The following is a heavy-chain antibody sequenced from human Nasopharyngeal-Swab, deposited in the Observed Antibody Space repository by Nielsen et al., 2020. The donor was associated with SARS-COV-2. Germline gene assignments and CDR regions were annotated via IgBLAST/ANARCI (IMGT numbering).Heavy chain of an antibody. CDR2: ISAYNGNT. V-gene: IGHV1-18*01. D-gene: IGHD6-19*01. J-gene: IGHJ3*02. CDR1: GYTFTSYG. CDR3: ARDIVKAVAGDAFDI. Sequence: ASVKVSCKASGYTFTSYGISWVRQAPGQGLEWMGWISAYNGNTNYAQKLQGRVTMTTDTSTSKAYMELRSLRSDDTAAYYCARDIVKAVAGDAFDIWGQGTMVTVSS.